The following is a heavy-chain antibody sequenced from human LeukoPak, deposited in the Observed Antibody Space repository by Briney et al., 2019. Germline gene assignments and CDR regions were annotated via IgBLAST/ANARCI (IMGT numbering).Heavy chain of an antibody. J-gene: IGHJ4*02. CDR2: IIPIFGTA. CDR3: ARGTRNYDILTGYYRGGYFDY. CDR1: GGTFSSYA. D-gene: IGHD3-9*01. V-gene: IGHV1-69*05. Sequence: SVKVSCKAAGGTFSSYAISWVRQAPGQGLEWMGGIIPIFGTANYAQKFQGRVTITTDESTSTAYMELSSLRSEDTAVYYCARGTRNYDILTGYYRGGYFDYWGQGTLVTVSS.